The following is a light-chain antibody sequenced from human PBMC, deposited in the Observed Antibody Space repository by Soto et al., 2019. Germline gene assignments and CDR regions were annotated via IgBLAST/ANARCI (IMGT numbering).Light chain of an antibody. CDR3: QQYGRSPPWT. J-gene: IGKJ1*01. CDR2: GAS. V-gene: IGKV3-20*01. Sequence: ETMMTQSPDTLSVSLGERATLSCRASQSLRSSLAWYQQKPGQAPRLLIYGASSRATGIPDRFSGSGSGTDFTLTISRLEPADFAVYYCQQYGRSPPWTFGQGTKV. CDR1: QSLRSSL.